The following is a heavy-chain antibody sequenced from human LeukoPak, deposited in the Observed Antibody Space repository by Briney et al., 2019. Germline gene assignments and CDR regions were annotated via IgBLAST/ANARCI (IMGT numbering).Heavy chain of an antibody. CDR1: GFTFSSYW. J-gene: IGHJ6*02. Sequence: GGSLRLSCAASGFTFSSYWMSWVRQAPGKGLEWVANIKQDGSEKYYVDSVKGRFTISRDNAKNSLYLQMNSLRAEDTAVYYCARKGSLIAVAPPPYYYYGMDVWGQGTTVTVSS. V-gene: IGHV3-7*01. D-gene: IGHD6-19*01. CDR3: ARKGSLIAVAPPPYYYYGMDV. CDR2: IKQDGSEK.